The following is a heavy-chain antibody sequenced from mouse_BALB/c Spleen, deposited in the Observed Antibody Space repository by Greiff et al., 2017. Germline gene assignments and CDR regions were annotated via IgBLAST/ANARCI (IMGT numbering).Heavy chain of an antibody. D-gene: IGHD2-4*01. CDR3: TREGSTMITTKMDAMDY. Sequence: VQLKQSGTVLARPGASVKMSCKASGYTFTSYWMHWVKQRPGQGLEWIGAIYPGNSDTSYNQKFKGKAKLTAVTSTSTAYMELSSLTNEDSAVYYCTREGSTMITTKMDAMDYWGQGTSVTVSS. J-gene: IGHJ4*01. CDR1: GYTFTSYW. CDR2: IYPGNSDT. V-gene: IGHV1-5*01.